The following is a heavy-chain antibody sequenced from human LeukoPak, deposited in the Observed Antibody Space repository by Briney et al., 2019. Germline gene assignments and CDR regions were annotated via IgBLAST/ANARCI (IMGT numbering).Heavy chain of an antibody. V-gene: IGHV3-23*01. CDR2: ISGSGGST. J-gene: IGHJ4*02. Sequence: GGSLRLSCAASGFTFSSYAMSWVRQAPGKGLEWVSAISGSGGSTYYADSVKGRFTISRDNAKNSLYLQMNSLRAEDTALYYCARAEAGVTLDYWGQGTLVTVSS. CDR3: ARAEAGVTLDY. D-gene: IGHD3-10*01. CDR1: GFTFSSYA.